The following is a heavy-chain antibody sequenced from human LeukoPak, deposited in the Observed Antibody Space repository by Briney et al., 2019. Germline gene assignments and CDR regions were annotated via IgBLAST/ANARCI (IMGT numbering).Heavy chain of an antibody. CDR3: AIYGWGHPYGMDV. J-gene: IGHJ6*02. CDR2: IYYSVRT. CDR1: GGSVSNNY. V-gene: IGHV4-59*02. D-gene: IGHD3-10*01. Sequence: PSETLSLTCTVSGGSVSNNYWNWIRQTPGRRLEWIGYIYYSVRTNYNPSLKSRVTMSLDTSKNQFSLKLSSVTAADTAVYFCAIYGWGHPYGMDVWGQGTAVTVCS.